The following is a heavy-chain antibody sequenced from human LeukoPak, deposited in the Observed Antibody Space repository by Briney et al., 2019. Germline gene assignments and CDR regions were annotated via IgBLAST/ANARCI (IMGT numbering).Heavy chain of an antibody. V-gene: IGHV3-7*01. CDR3: ASDGYFEPYDY. CDR1: GFTFSSYW. J-gene: IGHJ4*02. Sequence: GGSLRLSCAASGFTFSSYWMSWVRQAPGKGLEWVANIKQDGSERYYVDSVKGRFTISRDNAKNSLYLQMNSLRAEDTAVYYCASDGYFEPYDYWGQGTLVTVSS. D-gene: IGHD2/OR15-2a*01. CDR2: IKQDGSER.